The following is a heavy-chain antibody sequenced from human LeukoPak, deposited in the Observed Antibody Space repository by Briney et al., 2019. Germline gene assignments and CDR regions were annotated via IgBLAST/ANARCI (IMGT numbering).Heavy chain of an antibody. CDR1: GFTFSSYG. CDR2: ISYDGSNK. D-gene: IGHD3-22*01. CDR3: AKDSSGYTTNFDY. J-gene: IGHJ4*02. Sequence: GGSLRLSCAASGFTFSSYGMHWVRQAPGKGLEWVAVISYDGSNKYYADSVKGRFTISRDNSKNTLYLQMNSLRAEDTAVYYCAKDSSGYTTNFDYWGQGTLVTVSS. V-gene: IGHV3-30*18.